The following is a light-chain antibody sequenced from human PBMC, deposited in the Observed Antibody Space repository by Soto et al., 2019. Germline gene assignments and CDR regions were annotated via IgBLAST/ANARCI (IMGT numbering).Light chain of an antibody. CDR2: GAS. V-gene: IGKV3-20*01. CDR3: QQYGSPSIT. J-gene: IGKJ5*01. CDR1: QSVSSSY. Sequence: EIVLTQSPGTLSLSPGERATLSCRASQSVSSSYSAWYQQKPGQAPRLLIYGASSRATGIPDRFSGSGSGTDFTLTISRLEPEDFAVYYCQQYGSPSITFGQGTDWRLN.